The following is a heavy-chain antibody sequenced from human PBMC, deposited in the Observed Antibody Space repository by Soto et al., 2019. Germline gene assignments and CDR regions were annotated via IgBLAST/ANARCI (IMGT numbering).Heavy chain of an antibody. Sequence: GASVKVSCKASGYTFTSYGISWVRQSPGQGLEWMGWISAYNGNTNNAQKFQGRVAVTTDTSTSTAYMELMNLRSDDTAVYYCARTSGYSSTDNWFYPWGQGSLVTVSS. J-gene: IGHJ5*02. CDR2: ISAYNGNT. D-gene: IGHD6-13*01. CDR3: ARTSGYSSTDNWFYP. V-gene: IGHV1-18*01. CDR1: GYTFTSYG.